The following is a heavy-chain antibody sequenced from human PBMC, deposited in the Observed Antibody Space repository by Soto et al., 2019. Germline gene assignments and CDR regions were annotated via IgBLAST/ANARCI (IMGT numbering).Heavy chain of an antibody. CDR2: ISWNSGSI. J-gene: IGHJ4*02. CDR1: GFKFDDYA. V-gene: IGHV3-9*01. CDR3: AKDTDMITFGGVISNSFDY. Sequence: EVQLVESGGGLEQPGRSLRLSCAASGFKFDDYAMHWVRQAPGKGLEWVSGISWNSGSIGYADSVKGRFTISRDNAKNSLYLQMHSLRAEDTALYYCAKDTDMITFGGVISNSFDYWGQGTLVTVSS. D-gene: IGHD3-16*02.